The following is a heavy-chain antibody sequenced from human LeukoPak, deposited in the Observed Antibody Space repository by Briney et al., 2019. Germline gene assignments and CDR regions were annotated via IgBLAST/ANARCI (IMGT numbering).Heavy chain of an antibody. CDR3: ARDRIGVVVPAAQPGAYYYYMDV. Sequence: GGSLRLSCAASGFTVSSNYMSWVRQAPGKGLEWVSVIYSGGSTYYADSVKGRFTISRDNSKNTLYLQMNSLRAEDTAVYYCARDRIGVVVPAAQPGAYYYYMDVWGQGTLVTVSS. J-gene: IGHJ6*03. CDR2: IYSGGST. D-gene: IGHD2-2*01. V-gene: IGHV3-66*02. CDR1: GFTVSSNY.